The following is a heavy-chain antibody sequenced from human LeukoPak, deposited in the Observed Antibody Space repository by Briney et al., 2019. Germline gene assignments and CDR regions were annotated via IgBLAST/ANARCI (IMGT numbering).Heavy chain of an antibody. Sequence: SQTLSLTCAVSGGSISSGGYSWSWIRQPPGKGLEWIGYMYHSGSTYYNPSLKSRVTISVDRSKNQFSLKLSSVTAADTAVYYCARGGTVTLYYYYGMDVWGQGTTVTVSS. J-gene: IGHJ6*02. D-gene: IGHD4-17*01. CDR1: GGSISSGGYS. CDR2: MYHSGST. CDR3: ARGGTVTLYYYYGMDV. V-gene: IGHV4-30-2*01.